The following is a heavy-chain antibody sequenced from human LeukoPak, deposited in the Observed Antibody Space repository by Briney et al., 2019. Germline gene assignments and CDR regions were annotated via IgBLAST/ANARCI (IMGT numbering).Heavy chain of an antibody. CDR1: GGSFSGYY. CDR3: ARDCSGGSCYGPFDY. J-gene: IGHJ4*02. CDR2: INHSGST. D-gene: IGHD2-15*01. Sequence: PSGTLSLTCAVYGGSFSGYYWSWIRQPPGKGLEWIGEINHSGSTNYNPSLKSRVTISVDTSKNQFSLKLSSVTAADTAVYYCARDCSGGSCYGPFDYWGQGTLVTVSS. V-gene: IGHV4-34*01.